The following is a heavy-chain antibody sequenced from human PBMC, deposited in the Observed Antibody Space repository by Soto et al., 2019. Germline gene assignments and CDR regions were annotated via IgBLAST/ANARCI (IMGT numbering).Heavy chain of an antibody. D-gene: IGHD6-19*01. V-gene: IGHV3-72*01. Sequence: PGGSLRLSCAASGFTFRSFWMSWVRQAPGKGLEWVGRSRNKANSYTTEYAASVKGRFTISRDDSKNSLYLQMNSLKTEDTAVYYCARRHSSGWSYFDYWGQGTLVTVSS. J-gene: IGHJ4*02. CDR2: SRNKANSYTT. CDR3: ARRHSSGWSYFDY. CDR1: GFTFRSFW.